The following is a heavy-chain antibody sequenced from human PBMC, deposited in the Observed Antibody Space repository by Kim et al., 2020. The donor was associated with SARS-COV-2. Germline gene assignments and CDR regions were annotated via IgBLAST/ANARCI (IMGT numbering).Heavy chain of an antibody. Sequence: ASVKVSCKASGYTFTSYGISWVRQAPGQGLEWMGWISAYNGNTNYAQKLQGRVTMTTDTSTSTAYMELRSLRSDDTAVYYCARDTTRIAVAGTLDYWGQGTLVTVSS. CDR2: ISAYNGNT. CDR3: ARDTTRIAVAGTLDY. J-gene: IGHJ4*02. D-gene: IGHD6-19*01. V-gene: IGHV1-18*04. CDR1: GYTFTSYG.